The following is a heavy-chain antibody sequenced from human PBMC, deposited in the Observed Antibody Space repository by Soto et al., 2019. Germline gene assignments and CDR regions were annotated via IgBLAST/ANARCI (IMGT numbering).Heavy chain of an antibody. CDR3: TRDVYYDSSGYYYVDAFDI. CDR2: IYYSGST. D-gene: IGHD3-22*01. J-gene: IGHJ3*02. V-gene: IGHV4-61*01. CDR1: GGSVSSGSYY. Sequence: PSETLSLTCTVSGGSVSSGSYYWSWIRQPPGKGLEWIGYIYYSGSTNYNPSLKSRVTISVDTSKNQFSLKLSSVTAADTAVYYCTRDVYYDSSGYYYVDAFDIWGQGTMVTV.